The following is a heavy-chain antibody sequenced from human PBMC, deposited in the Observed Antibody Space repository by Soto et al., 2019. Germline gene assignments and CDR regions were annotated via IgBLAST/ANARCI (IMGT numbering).Heavy chain of an antibody. D-gene: IGHD6-13*01. CDR3: ARAHSSWLYYFDY. CDR2: INHSGST. Sequence: PSETLSLTCAVYGGSFSGYYWSWIRQPPGKGLEWIGEINHSGSTNHNPSLKSRVTISVDTSKNQFSLKLSSVTAADTAVYYCARAHSSWLYYFDYWGQGTLVTVSS. V-gene: IGHV4-34*01. CDR1: GGSFSGYY. J-gene: IGHJ4*02.